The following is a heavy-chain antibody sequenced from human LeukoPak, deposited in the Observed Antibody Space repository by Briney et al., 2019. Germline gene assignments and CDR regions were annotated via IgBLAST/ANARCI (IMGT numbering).Heavy chain of an antibody. J-gene: IGHJ4*02. CDR3: TGGTFYRLLDY. V-gene: IGHV1-24*01. Sequence: ASVKVSCKVSGYSLTELSMHWVRQAPGKGLEGMGGFDPGNGEKIFTKNFQGRVTMTDDTSTDTAYMELSSLRSEDTAVYYCTGGTFYRLLDYWGQGTLVTVSS. CDR2: FDPGNGEK. CDR1: GYSLTELS. D-gene: IGHD2/OR15-2a*01.